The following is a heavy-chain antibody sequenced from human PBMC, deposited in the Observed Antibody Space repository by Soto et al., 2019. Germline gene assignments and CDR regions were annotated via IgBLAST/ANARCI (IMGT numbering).Heavy chain of an antibody. J-gene: IGHJ6*02. D-gene: IGHD2-2*01. V-gene: IGHV4-39*01. Sequence: PSETLSLTCTVSGGSISSSSYYWGWIRQPPGKGLEWIGSIYYSGSTYYNPSLKSRVTISVDTSKNQFSLKLSSVTAADTAVYYCADRRYCSSTSCSSGWDVWGQGTTVTVSS. CDR3: ADRRYCSSTSCSSGWDV. CDR2: IYYSGST. CDR1: GGSISSSSYY.